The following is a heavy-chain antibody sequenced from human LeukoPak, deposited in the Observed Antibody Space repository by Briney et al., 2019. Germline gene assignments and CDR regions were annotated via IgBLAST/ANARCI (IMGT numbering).Heavy chain of an antibody. CDR2: IDSSSSTI. CDR3: ARAPASGAWLIDY. CDR1: GFTFSSHS. J-gene: IGHJ4*02. Sequence: GGSLRLSCVASGFTFSSHSMNWVRQAPGKGLEWLSYIDSSSSTIDYEDSVKGRFTISRDNAKNSLYLQMDSLRAEDTAVYYCARAPASGAWLIDYWGQGTLVTVSS. V-gene: IGHV3-48*01. D-gene: IGHD6-19*01.